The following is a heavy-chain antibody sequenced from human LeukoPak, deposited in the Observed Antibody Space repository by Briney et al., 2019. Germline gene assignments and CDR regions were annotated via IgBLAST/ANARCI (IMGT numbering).Heavy chain of an antibody. CDR3: ARDLPPGDYGDYHGY. V-gene: IGHV3-21*06. Sequence: GGSLRLSCAAPGFTFSDYSMNWVRQAPGKGLEWVSSITGSSNHIYYADSLKGRFTISRDNAKNSLYLQMNSLRAEDTAVYYCARDLPPGDYGDYHGYWGQGTLVTVSS. CDR1: GFTFSDYS. J-gene: IGHJ4*02. D-gene: IGHD4-17*01. CDR2: ITGSSNHI.